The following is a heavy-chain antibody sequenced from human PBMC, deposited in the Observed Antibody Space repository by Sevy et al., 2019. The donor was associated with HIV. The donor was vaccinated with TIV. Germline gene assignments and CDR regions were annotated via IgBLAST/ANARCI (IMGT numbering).Heavy chain of an antibody. CDR1: GYSIISGYY. J-gene: IGHJ4*02. Sequence: SETLSLTCGVSGYSIISGYYWGWIRQPPGKGLEWIGSIYHSGSTYYNPSLKSRVTISVDTSKNQFSLKRSSVTAAATAVYYCARQVVAFGNPAFEDYWGQGTLVTVSS. CDR2: IYHSGST. CDR3: ARQVVAFGNPAFEDY. V-gene: IGHV4-38-2*01. D-gene: IGHD3-16*01.